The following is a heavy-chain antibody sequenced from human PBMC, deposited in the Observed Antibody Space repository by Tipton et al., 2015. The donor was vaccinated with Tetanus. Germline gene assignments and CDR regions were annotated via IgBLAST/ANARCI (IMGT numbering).Heavy chain of an antibody. CDR2: IYTSGST. CDR1: GGSISSYY. Sequence: TLSLTCTVSGGSISSYYWSWIRQPAGKGLEWIGRIYTSGSTNYNPSLKSRVTMSVDTSKNQFSLTLSSVTAADTAVYYCARERGYYYDSSGYFYYGMDVWGQGTTVTVSS. J-gene: IGHJ6*02. CDR3: ARERGYYYDSSGYFYYGMDV. D-gene: IGHD3-22*01. V-gene: IGHV4-4*07.